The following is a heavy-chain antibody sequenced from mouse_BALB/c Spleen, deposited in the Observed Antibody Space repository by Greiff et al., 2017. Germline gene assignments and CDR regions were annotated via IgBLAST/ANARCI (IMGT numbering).Heavy chain of an antibody. CDR1: GYSITSGYY. CDR2: ISYDGSN. J-gene: IGHJ1*01. CDR3: ASYDGYSWYFDV. V-gene: IGHV3-6*02. Sequence: EVKLVESGPGLVKPSQSLSLTCSVTGYSITSGYYWNWIRQFPGNKLEWMGYISYDGSNNYNPSLKNRISITRDTSKNQFFLKLNSVTTEDTATYYCASYDGYSWYFDVWGAGTTVTVSS. D-gene: IGHD2-3*01.